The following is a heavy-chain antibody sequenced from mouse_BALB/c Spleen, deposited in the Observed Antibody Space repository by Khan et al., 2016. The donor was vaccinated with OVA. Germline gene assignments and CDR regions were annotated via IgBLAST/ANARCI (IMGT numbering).Heavy chain of an antibody. D-gene: IGHD1-1*01. Sequence: EVQLQQSGPELVKPGSSLKVSCKASGYSFTDYNMYWVKQSLGKSLEWIGYINLYRGGISYNQKLRGKATLTFDKSSSTAFWHLTSLPSEDSAVYYCARMIITTDYYAMDYWGQGSSVTVSS. CDR3: ARMIITTDYYAMDY. CDR1: GYSFTDYN. CDR2: INLYRGGI. J-gene: IGHJ4*01. V-gene: IGHV1S135*01.